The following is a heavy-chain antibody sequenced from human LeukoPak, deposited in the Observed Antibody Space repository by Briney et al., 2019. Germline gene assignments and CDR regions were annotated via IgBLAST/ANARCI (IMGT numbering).Heavy chain of an antibody. D-gene: IGHD3-3*01. Sequence: GGSLRLSCVASGFTFSSYAMSWVRQAPGKGLEWVSAISGSGGSTYYADSVKGRFTISRDNSKNTLYLQMNSLRAEDTAVYYCAKDLLGDFWSGYYKGNWFDPWGQGTLVTVSS. CDR1: GFTFSSYA. CDR3: AKDLLGDFWSGYYKGNWFDP. V-gene: IGHV3-23*01. J-gene: IGHJ5*02. CDR2: ISGSGGST.